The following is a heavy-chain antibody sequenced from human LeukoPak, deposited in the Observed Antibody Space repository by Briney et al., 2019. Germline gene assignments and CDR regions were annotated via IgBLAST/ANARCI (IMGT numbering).Heavy chain of an antibody. D-gene: IGHD6-13*01. Sequence: ASVKVSCKASGYTFTGYYMHWVRQAPGQGLEWMGWINPNSGGTNYAQKFQGRVTMTRDTSISTAYMELSRLRSDDTAVYYCARDPSIAADNSLGAMDIWGQGTMVTVSS. J-gene: IGHJ3*02. CDR2: INPNSGGT. CDR1: GYTFTGYY. CDR3: ARDPSIAADNSLGAMDI. V-gene: IGHV1-2*02.